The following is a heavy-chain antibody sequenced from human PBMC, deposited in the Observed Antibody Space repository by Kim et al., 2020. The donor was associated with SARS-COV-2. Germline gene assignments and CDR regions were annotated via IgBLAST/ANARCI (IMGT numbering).Heavy chain of an antibody. V-gene: IGHV3-11*06. Sequence: GRFTISRDNAKNSLYLQMNSLRAEDTAVYYCARGGDYGDYVGYYYYGMDVWGQGTTVTVSS. D-gene: IGHD4-17*01. CDR3: ARGGDYGDYVGYYYYGMDV. J-gene: IGHJ6*02.